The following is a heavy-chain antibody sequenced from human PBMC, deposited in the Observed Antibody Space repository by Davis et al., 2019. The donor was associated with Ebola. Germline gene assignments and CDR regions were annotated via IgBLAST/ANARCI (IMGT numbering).Heavy chain of an antibody. D-gene: IGHD3-16*02. V-gene: IGHV1-18*01. J-gene: IGHJ6*02. Sequence: AASVKVSCKASGGTFSSYAISWVRQAPGQGLEWMGWISAYNGNTNYAQKLQGRVTMTTDKSTSTAYMELRSLRSDDTAVYYCARAPMITFGGVIVYYYYYGMDVWGQGTTVTVSS. CDR3: ARAPMITFGGVIVYYYYYGMDV. CDR1: GGTFSSYA. CDR2: ISAYNGNT.